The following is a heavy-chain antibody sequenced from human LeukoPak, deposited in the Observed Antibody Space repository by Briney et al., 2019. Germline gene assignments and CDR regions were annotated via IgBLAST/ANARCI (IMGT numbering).Heavy chain of an antibody. Sequence: SETLSLTCAVSGGSISSGGYSWSWIRQPPGKGLEWIGYIYHSGSTYYNPSLKSRVTISVDRSKNQFSLKLSSVTAADTAVYYCARGVLPAAIPYYYYGMDVWGQGTTVTVSS. CDR2: IYHSGST. CDR3: ARGVLPAAIPYYYYGMDV. D-gene: IGHD2-2*01. V-gene: IGHV4-30-2*01. J-gene: IGHJ6*02. CDR1: GGSISSGGYS.